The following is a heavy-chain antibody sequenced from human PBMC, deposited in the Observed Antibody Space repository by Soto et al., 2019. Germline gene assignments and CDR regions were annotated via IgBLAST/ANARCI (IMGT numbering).Heavy chain of an antibody. J-gene: IGHJ6*02. CDR3: ARHGNYGSGSYYYYYYGMDV. Sequence: SVKVSCKASGYTFTSYGISWVRQAPGQGLEWLGWIIPIFGTANYAQKFQGRVTITADESTSTAYMELSSLRSEDTAVYYCARHGNYGSGSYYYYYYGMDVWGQGTTVTVSS. V-gene: IGHV1-69*13. CDR1: GYTFTSYG. CDR2: IIPIFGTA. D-gene: IGHD3-10*01.